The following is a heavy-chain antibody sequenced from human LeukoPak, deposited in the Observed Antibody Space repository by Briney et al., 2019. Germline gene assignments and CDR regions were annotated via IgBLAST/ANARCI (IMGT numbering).Heavy chain of an antibody. CDR1: GYTFTGYY. D-gene: IGHD3-10*01. Sequence: ASVKVSCKASGYTFTGYYMHWVRQAPGQGLEWMGWINPNSGGTNYAQKFQGRVTMTRDTSISTAYMELSRLRSDDTAVYYCASPAPGYYGSGSYHPFDIWAQGAMVTVSS. CDR2: INPNSGGT. J-gene: IGHJ3*02. CDR3: ASPAPGYYGSGSYHPFDI. V-gene: IGHV1-2*02.